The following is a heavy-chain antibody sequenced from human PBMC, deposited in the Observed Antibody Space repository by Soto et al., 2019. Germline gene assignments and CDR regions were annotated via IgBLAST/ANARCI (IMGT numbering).Heavy chain of an antibody. CDR2: IIPIFGTA. J-gene: IGHJ6*02. V-gene: IGHV1-69*01. Sequence: QVQLVQSGAEVKKPGSSVKVSCKASGGTFSSYAISWVRQAPGQGLEWMGGIIPIFGTANYAQKFQGRVTITADESTSTAYMELSSLRSEDTAVYYCARVRIFTMVRGAYYYYYGMDVWGQGTTVTVSS. CDR1: GGTFSSYA. CDR3: ARVRIFTMVRGAYYYYYGMDV. D-gene: IGHD3-10*01.